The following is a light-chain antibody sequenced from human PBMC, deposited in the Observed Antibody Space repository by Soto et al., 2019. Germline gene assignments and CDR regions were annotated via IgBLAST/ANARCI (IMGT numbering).Light chain of an antibody. CDR2: AAS. V-gene: IGKV1-8*01. Sequence: AIRMTQSPSSLSAATGDRVTITCRASQGISNYLAWYQQKPGKAPKLLIYAASTLQSGVPLRFSGSGSGTDFTLTISCLQSEDFATYYCQQYYDNPRTFGQGTKVDNK. CDR3: QQYYDNPRT. CDR1: QGISNY. J-gene: IGKJ1*01.